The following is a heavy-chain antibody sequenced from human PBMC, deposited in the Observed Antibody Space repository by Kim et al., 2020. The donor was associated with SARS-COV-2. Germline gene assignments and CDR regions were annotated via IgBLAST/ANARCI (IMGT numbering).Heavy chain of an antibody. D-gene: IGHD3-10*01. CDR1: GGSISSSNW. V-gene: IGHV4-4*02. CDR2: IYHSGST. J-gene: IGHJ5*02. Sequence: SETLSLTCAVSGGSISSSNWWSCVRQLPGKGLEWFGVIYHSGSTYYNPSLKSRVTISVDKSKNQFSLKLSSVTAADTAVYYCARVAGSGPLRVRFDHWGPGTLVTVSS. CDR3: ARVAGSGPLRVRFDH.